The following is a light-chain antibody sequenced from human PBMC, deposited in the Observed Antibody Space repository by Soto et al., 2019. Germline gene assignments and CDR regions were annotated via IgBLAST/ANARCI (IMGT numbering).Light chain of an antibody. J-gene: IGKJ1*01. Sequence: IVMTQSPATLSVSPGERATLSCRASQSVSSYLAWYQQKPGQAPRLLIYDASNRATGIPARFSGSGSGTDFTLTISSLQSEDFAVYYCQQYNNWPWTFGQGTKVDIK. CDR3: QQYNNWPWT. CDR1: QSVSSY. V-gene: IGKV3D-15*01. CDR2: DAS.